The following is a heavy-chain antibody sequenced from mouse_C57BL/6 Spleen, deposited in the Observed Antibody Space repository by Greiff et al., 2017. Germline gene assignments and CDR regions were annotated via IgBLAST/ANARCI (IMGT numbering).Heavy chain of an antibody. Sequence: EVQLVESGGGLVKPGGSLKLSCAASGFTFSSYAMSWVRQTPEKRLEWVATISDGGSYTYYPDNVKGRFTISRDNAKNNLYLQMSHLKSEDTAMYYCARANSTTGAMDYWGQGTSVTVSS. V-gene: IGHV5-4*01. CDR2: ISDGGSYT. J-gene: IGHJ4*01. CDR1: GFTFSSYA. CDR3: ARANSTTGAMDY. D-gene: IGHD1-1*01.